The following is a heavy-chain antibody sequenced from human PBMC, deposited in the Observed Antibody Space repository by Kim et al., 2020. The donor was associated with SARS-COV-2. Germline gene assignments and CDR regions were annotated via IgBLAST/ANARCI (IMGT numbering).Heavy chain of an antibody. Sequence: GESLKISCKASGYIFINNWIGWVRQMPGKGLEWVAIIYPGDSDTRYSPSFEGQVTISADNSISTAYLQWNSLKASDTAMYYCARQGGEPYDASGNYYFAMDVWGQGTTVTVSS. CDR3: ARQGGEPYDASGNYYFAMDV. V-gene: IGHV5-51*01. D-gene: IGHD3-22*01. J-gene: IGHJ6*02. CDR2: IYPGDSDT. CDR1: GYIFINNW.